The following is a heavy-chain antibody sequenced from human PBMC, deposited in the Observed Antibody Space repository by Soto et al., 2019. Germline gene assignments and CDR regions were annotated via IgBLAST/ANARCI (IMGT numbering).Heavy chain of an antibody. CDR3: ARGGLEPFDYWGQGALVVQPFYGLDF. V-gene: IGHV3-74*01. CDR1: GFTFRNYW. D-gene: IGHD1-1*01. CDR2: ISDYGRI. J-gene: IGHJ6*02. Sequence: PGGSLRLSCAASGFTFRNYWMHWVRQAPGKGLVWVSRISDYGRINYADSVEGRFTISRDDAKGELYLQMNSLRLEDTAVYYCARGGLEPFDYWGQGALVVQPFYGLDFWGLGTTVTVSS.